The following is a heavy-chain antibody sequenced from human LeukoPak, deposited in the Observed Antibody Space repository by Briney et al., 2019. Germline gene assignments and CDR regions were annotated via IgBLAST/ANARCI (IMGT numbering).Heavy chain of an antibody. J-gene: IGHJ6*03. D-gene: IGHD1-14*01. CDR3: ARDRGNQRGYYYYYMDV. CDR2: ISSSGSTI. Sequence: GGSLRLSCAASGFTFSSYEMNWVRQAPGKGLEWVSYISSSGSTIYYADSVKGRFTISRDNAKNSLYLQMNSLGAEDTAVYYCARDRGNQRGYYYYYMDVWGKGTTVTVSS. V-gene: IGHV3-48*03. CDR1: GFTFSSYE.